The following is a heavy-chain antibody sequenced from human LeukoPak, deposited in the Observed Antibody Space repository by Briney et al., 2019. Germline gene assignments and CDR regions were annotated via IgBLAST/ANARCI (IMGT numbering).Heavy chain of an antibody. V-gene: IGHV4-31*03. CDR3: ARSIAARRGWFDP. D-gene: IGHD6-6*01. CDR2: IYYSGST. J-gene: IGHJ5*02. CDR1: GGSISSGGYY. Sequence: SQTLSLTCTVSGGSISSGGYYWSWIRQHPGKGLEWIGYIYYSGSTYHNPSLKSRVTISVDTSKNQFSLKLSSVTAADTAVYYCARSIAARRGWFDPWGQGTLVTVSS.